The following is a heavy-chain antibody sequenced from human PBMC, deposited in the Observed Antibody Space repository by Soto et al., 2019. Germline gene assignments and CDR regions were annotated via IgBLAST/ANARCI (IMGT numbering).Heavy chain of an antibody. D-gene: IGHD2-8*02. Sequence: GGSLRLSCAASGFTFSSYAMHWVRQAPGKGLEWVAVISYDGSNKYYADSVKGRFTISRDNSKNTLYLQMNSLRAEDTAVYYCATGTDYWGQGTLVTVSS. CDR1: GFTFSSYA. J-gene: IGHJ4*02. CDR2: ISYDGSNK. V-gene: IGHV3-30-3*01. CDR3: ATGTDY.